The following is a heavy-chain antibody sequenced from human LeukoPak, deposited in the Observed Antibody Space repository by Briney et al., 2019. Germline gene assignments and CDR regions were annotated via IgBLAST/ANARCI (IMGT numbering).Heavy chain of an antibody. CDR2: ISAYNGNT. CDR1: GYTFTSYG. V-gene: IGHV1-18*01. J-gene: IGHJ4*02. D-gene: IGHD5-18*01. Sequence: ASVKVSCKASGYTFTSYGISWVRQAPGQGLEWMGWISAYNGNTNYAQKLQGRVTMTTDTSTSTAYMELRSLRSDDTAVYYCACWIQLWFLLYFWGQGTLVTVSS. CDR3: ACWIQLWFLLYF.